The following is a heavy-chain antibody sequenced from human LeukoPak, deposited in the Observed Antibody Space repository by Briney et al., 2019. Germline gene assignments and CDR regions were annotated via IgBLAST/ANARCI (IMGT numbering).Heavy chain of an antibody. Sequence: ASVKVSCKASGYTFTSYGISWVRQAPGQGLEWMGWISAYNGNTNYAQKLQSRVTMTTDTSTSTAYMELRSLRSDDTAVYYCARGGVRGYSGYASDYWGQGTLVTVSS. CDR1: GYTFTSYG. CDR3: ARGGVRGYSGYASDY. D-gene: IGHD5-12*01. V-gene: IGHV1-18*04. J-gene: IGHJ4*02. CDR2: ISAYNGNT.